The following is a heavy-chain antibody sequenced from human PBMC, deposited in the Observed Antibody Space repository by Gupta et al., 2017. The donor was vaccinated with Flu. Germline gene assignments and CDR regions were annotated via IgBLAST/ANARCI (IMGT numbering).Heavy chain of an antibody. CDR3: SKGGDFWGTTNWFDP. CDR2: IGGFGGSP. D-gene: IGHD3-3*01. CDR1: GFTFP. J-gene: IGHJ5*02. V-gene: IGHV3-23*01. Sequence: EVQLLESGGGLVQPGGSLRLSCAASGFTFPMSWVRQAPGKGLGWVLAIGGFGGSPYYADAVKGRFTISRDNSKNMLYLQMNSLRAEDTAVYYCSKGGDFWGTTNWFDPWGQGTLVTVSS.